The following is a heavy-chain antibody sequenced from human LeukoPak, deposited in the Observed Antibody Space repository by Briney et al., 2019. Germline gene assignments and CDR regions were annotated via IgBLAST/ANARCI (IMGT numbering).Heavy chain of an antibody. V-gene: IGHV4-34*01. Sequence: SETLSLTCAVYGGSFSGYYWSWIRQPPGKGLEWIGEINHSGSTNYNPSLKSRVTISVDTSKNQFSLKLSSVTAADTAVYYCASGWYGSDCWGQGTLVTVSS. J-gene: IGHJ4*02. CDR2: INHSGST. CDR3: ASGWYGSDC. D-gene: IGHD6-13*01. CDR1: GGSFSGYY.